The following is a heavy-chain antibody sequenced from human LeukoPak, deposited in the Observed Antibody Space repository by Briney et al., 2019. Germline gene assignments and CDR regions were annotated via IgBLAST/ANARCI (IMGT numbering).Heavy chain of an antibody. V-gene: IGHV3-7*04. Sequence: GGSLRLSCAASGFTFSSYAMHWVRQAPGKGLEWVANTKQDGNEKYYVGSVKGRFTISRDNAKNSVYLQMNSLRAEDTAVYYCARAMDVWGQGTTVTVSS. CDR2: TKQDGNEK. CDR1: GFTFSSYA. J-gene: IGHJ6*02. CDR3: ARAMDV.